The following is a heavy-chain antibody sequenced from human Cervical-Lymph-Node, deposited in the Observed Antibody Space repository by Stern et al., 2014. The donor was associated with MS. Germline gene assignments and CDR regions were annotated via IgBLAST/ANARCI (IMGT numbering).Heavy chain of an antibody. Sequence: VKLGQSGAEVKKPGESLTISCKGFGYSFNIYWIAWVRQRPGKGLEWMGIIYPDDSDTGYSPSFQSQVTFSVDKSISTAYLQWSSLKPSDTATYFCARRGMDVWGQGTSVTVSS. J-gene: IGHJ6*02. CDR2: IYPDDSDT. CDR3: ARRGMDV. V-gene: IGHV5-51*01. CDR1: GYSFNIYW.